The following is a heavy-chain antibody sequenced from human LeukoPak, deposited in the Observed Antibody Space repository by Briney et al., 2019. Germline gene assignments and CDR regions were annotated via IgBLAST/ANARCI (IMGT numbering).Heavy chain of an antibody. V-gene: IGHV1-8*01. J-gene: IGHJ4*02. CDR1: GYTFTTYH. Sequence: ASVRVSCKASGYTFTTYHINWVRQASGQGLEWMGWLNPDSGKTGYAQKFQGRVTMTRDTSINTAYMDLSSLTSEDTAVYYCARRVTPDYWGQGTLVTVSS. D-gene: IGHD4-23*01. CDR2: LNPDSGKT. CDR3: ARRVTPDY.